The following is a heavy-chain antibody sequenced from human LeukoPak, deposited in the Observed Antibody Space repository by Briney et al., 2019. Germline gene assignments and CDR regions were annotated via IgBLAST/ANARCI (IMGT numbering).Heavy chain of an antibody. V-gene: IGHV1-8*01. D-gene: IGHD2-8*01. Sequence: ASVKVSCKASGYTFTSYDINWVRQATGQGLEWMGWMNPNSGNTGYAQKFQGRVTMTRNTSISTAYMELSSLRSEDTAVYYCARGRANIVVMVYAETDAFDIWGQGTMATVSS. CDR1: GYTFTSYD. J-gene: IGHJ3*02. CDR2: MNPNSGNT. CDR3: ARGRANIVVMVYAETDAFDI.